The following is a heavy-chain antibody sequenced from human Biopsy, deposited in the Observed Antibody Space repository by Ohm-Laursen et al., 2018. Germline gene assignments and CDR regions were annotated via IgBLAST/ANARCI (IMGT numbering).Heavy chain of an antibody. J-gene: IGHJ3*02. CDR3: ARGEAGVYDALDI. D-gene: IGHD5/OR15-5a*01. CDR1: GDSISSYY. V-gene: IGHV4-59*01. Sequence: GTLSLTCTVSGDSISSYYWSWIRQPPGKGLQWIGYVYYTGSTDYNPSLQSRVTISVDTSKNHFSLRLRSVTPADTAIYYCARGEAGVYDALDIWGQGTMVIVSS. CDR2: VYYTGST.